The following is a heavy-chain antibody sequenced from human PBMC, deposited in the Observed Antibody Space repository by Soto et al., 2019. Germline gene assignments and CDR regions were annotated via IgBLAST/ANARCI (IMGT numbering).Heavy chain of an antibody. CDR1: GYTFTSYD. V-gene: IGHV1-8*01. CDR3: ARSAMVRGVIKNWFDP. J-gene: IGHJ5*02. Sequence: QVQLVQSGAEVKKPGASVKVSCKASGYTFTSYDINWVRQATGQGLEWMGWMNPNSGNTGYAQKFQGRVTMTRNTYISTAYMELSSLRSEDTAVYYCARSAMVRGVIKNWFDPWGQGTLVTVSS. CDR2: MNPNSGNT. D-gene: IGHD3-10*01.